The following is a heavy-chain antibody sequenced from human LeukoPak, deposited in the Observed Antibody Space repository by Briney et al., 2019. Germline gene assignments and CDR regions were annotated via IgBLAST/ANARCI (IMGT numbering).Heavy chain of an antibody. CDR3: TELTPDSMVLGVTTDY. CDR1: GFTFSSYA. CDR2: ITANGGGT. Sequence: GGSLRLSCAASGFTFSSYAMNWVRQAPGKGLEWVSSITANGGGTYYADSVKGRFTISRYNSKNTLYLQVTSLRGEETTVYYCTELTPDSMVLGVTTDYWGQGTLVTVSS. J-gene: IGHJ4*02. D-gene: IGHD3-10*01. V-gene: IGHV3-23*01.